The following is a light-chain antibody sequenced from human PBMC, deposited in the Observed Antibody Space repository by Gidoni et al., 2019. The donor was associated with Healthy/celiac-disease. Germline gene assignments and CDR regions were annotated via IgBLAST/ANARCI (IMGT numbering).Light chain of an antibody. V-gene: IGKV4-1*01. CDR1: QSVLYSSNNKNY. Sequence: DIVLTQSPHSLAVSLGERATINCKSSQSVLYSSNNKNYLAWYQQKPGQPPKLLIYWASTREAVVPDRFSGSGSGTDFTLTINSLQAEDVAVYYCQQYYKILTFGGGTKVQIK. J-gene: IGKJ4*01. CDR2: WAS. CDR3: QQYYKILT.